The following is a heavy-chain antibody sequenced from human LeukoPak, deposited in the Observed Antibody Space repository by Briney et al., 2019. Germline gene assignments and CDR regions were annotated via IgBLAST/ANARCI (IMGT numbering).Heavy chain of an antibody. CDR2: ISSSSSYI. V-gene: IGHV3-21*01. Sequence: GGSLRLSCAASGFTFSSYSMNWVRQAPGKGLEWVSSISSSSSYIYYADSVKGRFTISRDNAKNSLYLQMNSLRAEDTAVYCCARDKAGGVTYAFDIWGQGTMVTVSS. J-gene: IGHJ3*02. CDR1: GFTFSSYS. CDR3: ARDKAGGVTYAFDI. D-gene: IGHD4-11*01.